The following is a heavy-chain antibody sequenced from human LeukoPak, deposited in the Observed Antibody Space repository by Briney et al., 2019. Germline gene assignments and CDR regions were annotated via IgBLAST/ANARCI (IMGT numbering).Heavy chain of an antibody. D-gene: IGHD6-13*01. CDR1: GYTFTSYG. Sequence: ASVKVCCKASGYTFTSYGISWVRQAPGQGLEWMGWISAYNGNTNYAQKLQGRVTMTTDTSTSTAYMELRSLRSDDTAVYYCARAYSSSAPGSFDYWGQGTLVTVSS. V-gene: IGHV1-18*01. J-gene: IGHJ4*02. CDR2: ISAYNGNT. CDR3: ARAYSSSAPGSFDY.